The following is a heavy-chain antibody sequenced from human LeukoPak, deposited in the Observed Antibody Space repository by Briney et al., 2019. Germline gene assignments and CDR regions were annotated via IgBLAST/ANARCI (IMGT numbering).Heavy chain of an antibody. Sequence: PGGSLRLSCAASGFTFSSYAISWVRQAPGKGLEWVSAISGSGGSTYYADSVKGRFTISRDNSKNTLYLQMNSLRAEDTAVYYCAKDVLRFLEWLPAPSYYYGMDVWGQGTTVTVSS. D-gene: IGHD3-3*01. J-gene: IGHJ6*02. CDR3: AKDVLRFLEWLPAPSYYYGMDV. CDR2: ISGSGGST. CDR1: GFTFSSYA. V-gene: IGHV3-23*01.